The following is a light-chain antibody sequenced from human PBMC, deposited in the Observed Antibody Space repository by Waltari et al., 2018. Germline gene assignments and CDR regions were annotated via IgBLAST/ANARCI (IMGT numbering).Light chain of an antibody. CDR3: QQANSFPG. J-gene: IGKJ3*01. CDR1: QSISSW. V-gene: IGKV1-5*03. Sequence: DIQMTQSPSTLSASVGDRVTITCRASQSISSWLAWYQQKPGKAPKLLIYKASSLESGGPSRFSGSGSGTDFTLTISSLQPEDFATYYCQQANSFPGFGPGTKVDIK. CDR2: KAS.